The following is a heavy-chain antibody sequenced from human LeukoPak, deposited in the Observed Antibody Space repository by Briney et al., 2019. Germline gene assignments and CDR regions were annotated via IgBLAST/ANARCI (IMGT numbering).Heavy chain of an antibody. Sequence: ASVKVSCKASGYTFTKYGITWVRQAPGQGLEWMGWISPYNGNRNYAQKLQDRVTMTTDTSTSTAYMELRSLRSDDTAVYYCARGRGVYVSSSTTFDYWGQGTLVTVSS. CDR1: GYTFTKYG. CDR2: ISPYNGNR. D-gene: IGHD6-6*01. CDR3: ARGRGVYVSSSTTFDY. J-gene: IGHJ4*02. V-gene: IGHV1-18*01.